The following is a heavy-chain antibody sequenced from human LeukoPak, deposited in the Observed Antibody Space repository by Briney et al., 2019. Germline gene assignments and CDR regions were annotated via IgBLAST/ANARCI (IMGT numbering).Heavy chain of an antibody. J-gene: IGHJ6*04. D-gene: IGHD3-10*01. CDR2: IYYSGGT. Sequence: SETLSLTCTVSGGSISSYYWSWIRQPPGKGLEWIGYIYYSGGTNYNPSLKSRVTISVDTSKNQFSLKLSSVTAADTAVYYCARDLHYYGSGSLYYYYGMDVWGKGTTVTVSP. V-gene: IGHV4-59*01. CDR3: ARDLHYYGSGSLYYYYGMDV. CDR1: GGSISSYY.